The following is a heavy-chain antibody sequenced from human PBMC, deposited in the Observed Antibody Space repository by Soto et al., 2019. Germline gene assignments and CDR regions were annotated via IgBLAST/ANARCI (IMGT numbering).Heavy chain of an antibody. CDR2: IYHSGST. V-gene: IGHV4-30-2*01. CDR1: GGSISSGGYS. J-gene: IGHJ4*02. D-gene: IGHD5-18*01. Sequence: SETLSLTCAVSGGSISSGGYSWSWIRQPPWKGLEWIGYIYHSGSTYYNPSLKSRVTISVDRSKDQFSLKLSSVTAADTAVYYCARVTMVTWDYWGQGXLVTVSS. CDR3: ARVTMVTWDY.